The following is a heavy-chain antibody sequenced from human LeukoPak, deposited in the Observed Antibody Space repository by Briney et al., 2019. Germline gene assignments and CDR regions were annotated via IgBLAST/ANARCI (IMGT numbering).Heavy chain of an antibody. CDR2: ISSSSSYI. J-gene: IGHJ4*02. D-gene: IGHD3-3*01. Sequence: GGSLRLSCAASGFTLSSYSMNWVRQAPGKGLEWVSSISSSSSYIYYADSVKGRFTISRDNAKNSLYLQMNSLRAEDTAVYYCARVGIFGVVTLFDYWGQGTLVTVSS. V-gene: IGHV3-21*01. CDR3: ARVGIFGVVTLFDY. CDR1: GFTLSSYS.